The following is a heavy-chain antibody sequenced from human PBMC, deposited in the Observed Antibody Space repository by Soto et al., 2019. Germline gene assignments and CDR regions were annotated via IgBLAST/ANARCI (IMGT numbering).Heavy chain of an antibody. CDR1: GDSLNSGTYY. CDR3: ARERAAPSWIDP. V-gene: IGHV4-61*01. J-gene: IGHJ5*02. D-gene: IGHD6-6*01. Sequence: SETLSLTCTVSGDSLNSGTYYWSWIRQPPGKGLEWIGRIYYSGSTDQHPSLKSRVSMSVDTAKNQFSLKLSSVTAADAAIYFCARERAAPSWIDPWGQGILVTVSS. CDR2: IYYSGST.